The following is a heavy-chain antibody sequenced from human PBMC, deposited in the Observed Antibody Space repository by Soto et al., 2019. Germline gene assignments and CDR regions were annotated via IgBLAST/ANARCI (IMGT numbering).Heavy chain of an antibody. CDR2: ISGSGVST. J-gene: IGHJ4*02. D-gene: IGHD2-2*01. CDR3: ARGGGGYCSSTSCFYFDY. CDR1: GFTFSNYA. Sequence: EVQLLESGGGLVQPGGSLRLSCAASGFTFSNYAMSWVRQAPGKGLEWVSAISGSGVSTYYADSVKGRFTISRDNSKNTLCLQVNSLRSEDTAVYYCARGGGGYCSSTSCFYFDYWGQGTLVTVSS. V-gene: IGHV3-23*01.